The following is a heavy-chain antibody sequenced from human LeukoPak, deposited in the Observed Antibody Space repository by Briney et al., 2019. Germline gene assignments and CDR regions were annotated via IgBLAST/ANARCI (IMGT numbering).Heavy chain of an antibody. CDR3: AKERDYGPADY. CDR1: GFIFNKHA. Sequence: GGSLRLSCAASGFIFNKHAMSWVRQAPGKGLEWVSGPSGSGGSTDYADFVKGRFTVSRDNSKNTLFLQMNSLRAEDTAIYYCAKERDYGPADYWGQGTLVTVSS. D-gene: IGHD4/OR15-4a*01. CDR2: PSGSGGST. V-gene: IGHV3-23*01. J-gene: IGHJ4*02.